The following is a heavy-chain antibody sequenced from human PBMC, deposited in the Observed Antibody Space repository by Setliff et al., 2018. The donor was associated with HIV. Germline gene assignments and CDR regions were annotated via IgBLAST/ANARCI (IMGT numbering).Heavy chain of an antibody. CDR1: GGSISSRSYY. D-gene: IGHD5-12*01. CDR3: ARQPLYNDYDWRSYYFDY. J-gene: IGHJ4*02. CDR2: IYSNGNT. V-gene: IGHV4-61*02. Sequence: PSETLSLTCTVSGGSISSRSYYWSWLRQPAGKGLEWIGRIYSNGNTDYNPSLKSRVTISEDTSKNQLSLNLTSVTAADTGVYYCARQPLYNDYDWRSYYFDYWGQGSLVTVSS.